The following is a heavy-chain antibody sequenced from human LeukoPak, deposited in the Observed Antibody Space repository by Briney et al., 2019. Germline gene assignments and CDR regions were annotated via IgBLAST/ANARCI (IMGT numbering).Heavy chain of an antibody. J-gene: IGHJ4*02. CDR3: ARIANWGNDY. CDR1: GGSISSYY. CDR2: IYYSGST. V-gene: IGHV4-59*08. D-gene: IGHD7-27*01. Sequence: PSGTLSLTCAVSGGSISSYYWSWIRQPPGKGLEWIGYIYYSGSTNYNPSLKSRVTISVDTSKNQFSLKLTSVTEADTAVYYCARIANWGNDYWGQGTLVTVSS.